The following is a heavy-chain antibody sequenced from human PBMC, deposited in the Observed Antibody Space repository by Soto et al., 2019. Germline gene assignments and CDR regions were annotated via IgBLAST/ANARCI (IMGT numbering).Heavy chain of an antibody. CDR3: ARHSRDSSGEDFDY. D-gene: IGHD6-19*01. J-gene: IGHJ4*02. V-gene: IGHV5-10-1*01. Sequence: GESLKISCKGSGYSFTNYYISWVRQMPGKGLEWMGRMDPSDSYTDYSPSVQGHVTFSVDRSINTAYLQGSNLKASDTAMYFCARHSRDSSGEDFDYWGQGTLVTVSS. CDR2: MDPSDSYT. CDR1: GYSFTNYY.